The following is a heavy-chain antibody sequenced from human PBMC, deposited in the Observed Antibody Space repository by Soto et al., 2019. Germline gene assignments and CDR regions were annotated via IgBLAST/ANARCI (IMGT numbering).Heavy chain of an antibody. J-gene: IGHJ4*02. CDR3: ANSIAAAGIAMDY. D-gene: IGHD6-13*01. CDR2: ISGSGSGT. CDR1: GFTFSSYA. V-gene: IGHV3-23*01. Sequence: EVQLLESGGGLVQPGGSLRLSCAASGFTFSSYAVSWVRQAPAKGLEWVSAISGSGSGTYYADSVKGRFTISRDNSKNTLYLQMNSLRADDTAVYYCANSIAAAGIAMDYWGQGTLVTVSS.